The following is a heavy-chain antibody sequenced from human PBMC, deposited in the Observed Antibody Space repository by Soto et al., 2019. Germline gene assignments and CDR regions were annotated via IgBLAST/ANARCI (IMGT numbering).Heavy chain of an antibody. CDR2: IKSKTDGGTT. CDR1: GFTFSNAW. V-gene: IGHV3-15*07. CDR3: TTPYYYCSGSYRKDY. J-gene: IGHJ4*02. Sequence: EVQLVESGGGLVKPGGSLRLSCAASGFTFSNAWMNWVRQAPGKGLEWVGRIKSKTDGGTTDYAAPVKGRFTISRDDSKNTLYLQMNSLKTEDTAVYYCTTPYYYCSGSYRKDYWGQGTLVTVSS. D-gene: IGHD3-10*01.